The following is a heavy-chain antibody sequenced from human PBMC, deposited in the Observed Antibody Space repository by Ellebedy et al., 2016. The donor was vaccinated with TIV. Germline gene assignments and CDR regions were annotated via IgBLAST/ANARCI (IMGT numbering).Heavy chain of an antibody. J-gene: IGHJ4*02. Sequence: GESLKISXAASGFTFSSYTMSWVRQAPGKGLEWVANIKQDGSEKYYVDSVKGRFTISRDNAKNSLYLQMNSLRAEDTAVYYCAREVGGGGAYWGQGTLVTVSS. D-gene: IGHD2-21*01. V-gene: IGHV3-7*01. CDR1: GFTFSSYT. CDR2: IKQDGSEK. CDR3: AREVGGGGAY.